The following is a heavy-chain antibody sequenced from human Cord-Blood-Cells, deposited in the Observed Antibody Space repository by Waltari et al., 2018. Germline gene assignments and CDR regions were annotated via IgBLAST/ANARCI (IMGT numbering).Heavy chain of an antibody. D-gene: IGHD2-2*01. V-gene: IGHV4-34*01. CDR1: GGSFSGYY. Sequence: QVQLQQWGAGLLKPSETLSLTCAVYGGSFSGYYWSWIRQPPGKGLEWIGEINHSGSTNYNPSLKSRVTISVDTSKNQFSLKLSSVTAADTAVYYCARLSEVEGIKGYCSSTSCYAFDIWGQGTMVTVSS. CDR3: ARLSEVEGIKGYCSSTSCYAFDI. CDR2: INHSGST. J-gene: IGHJ3*02.